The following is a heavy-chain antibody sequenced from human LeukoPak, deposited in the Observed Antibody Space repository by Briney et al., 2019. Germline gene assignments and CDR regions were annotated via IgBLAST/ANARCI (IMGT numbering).Heavy chain of an antibody. V-gene: IGHV3-74*01. J-gene: IGHJ3*02. D-gene: IGHD1-26*01. CDR3: VRVRPRVGATNDALDI. CDR2: IKGDGSSP. Sequence: GGSLRLSCAASGFTFSSHWMHWVRQAPGKGLVWVSRIKGDGSSPTYADSVKGRFTISRDNAKNTLYLQMNGLRAEDTAVYYCVRVRPRVGATNDALDIWGQGTMVTVSS. CDR1: GFTFSSHW.